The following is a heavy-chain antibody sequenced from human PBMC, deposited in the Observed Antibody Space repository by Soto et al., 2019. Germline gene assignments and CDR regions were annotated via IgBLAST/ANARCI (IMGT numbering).Heavy chain of an antibody. D-gene: IGHD6-19*01. CDR3: ARRVAVAEGYYYYFYCYRDV. Sequence: PSETLSLTCAVYGGSFSGYYWSWIRQPPGKGLEWIGEINHSGSTNYNPSLKSRVTISVDTSKNQFSLKLSSVTAADTAVYYCARRVAVAEGYYYYFYCYRDVWGKWTTVTVSS. J-gene: IGHJ6*03. CDR2: INHSGST. V-gene: IGHV4-34*01. CDR1: GGSFSGYY.